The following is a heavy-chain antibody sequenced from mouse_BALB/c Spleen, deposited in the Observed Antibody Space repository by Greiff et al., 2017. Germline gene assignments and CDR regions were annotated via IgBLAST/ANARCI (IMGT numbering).Heavy chain of an antibody. J-gene: IGHJ2*01. CDR3: AREDYYGSSYGY. V-gene: IGHV1-87*01. D-gene: IGHD1-1*01. CDR1: GYTFTSYW. Sequence: QVQLQQSGAELARPGASVKLSCKASGYTFTSYWMQWVKQRPGQGLEWIGAIYPGDGDTRYTQKFKGKATLTADKSSSTAYMQLSSLASEDSAVYYCAREDYYGSSYGYWGQGTTLTVSS. CDR2: IYPGDGDT.